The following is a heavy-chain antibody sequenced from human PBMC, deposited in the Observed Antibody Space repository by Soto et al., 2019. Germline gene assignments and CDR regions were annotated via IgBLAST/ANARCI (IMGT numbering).Heavy chain of an antibody. CDR2: ISTYNGNT. Sequence: SVKVSCKASGYTFTTFGFSWVRQAPGQGLEWMGWISTYNGNTNYAQKFQGRVTMTTDTSTSTAYMELRGLRSDDTAVYYCARPFYGSSSGLDYYYFDYWGQGTLVTVSS. CDR3: ARPFYGSSSGLDYYYFDY. D-gene: IGHD6-6*01. J-gene: IGHJ4*02. V-gene: IGHV1-18*04. CDR1: GYTFTTFG.